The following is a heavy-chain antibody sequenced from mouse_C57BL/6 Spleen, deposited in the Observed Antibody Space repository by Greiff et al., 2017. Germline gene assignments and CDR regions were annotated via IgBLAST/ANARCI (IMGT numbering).Heavy chain of an antibody. CDR3: VRDGGYGKGNYYYAMDY. V-gene: IGHV10-3*01. CDR2: IRSKSSNYAT. Sequence: EVQLVESGGGLVQPKGSLKLSCAASGFTFNTYAMHWVRQAPGKGLEWVARIRSKSSNYATYYADSVKDRFTISRDDSQSMLYLQMNNLKTEDTAMYYCVRDGGYGKGNYYYAMDYWGQGTSVTVSS. CDR1: GFTFNTYA. D-gene: IGHD1-1*02. J-gene: IGHJ4*01.